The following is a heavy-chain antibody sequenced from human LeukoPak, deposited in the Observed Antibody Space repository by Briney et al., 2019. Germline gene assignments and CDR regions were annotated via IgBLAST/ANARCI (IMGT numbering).Heavy chain of an antibody. Sequence: ASVKVSCKVSGYTLTELSMHWVRQAPGKGLEWVGGFDPEDGETIYAQKFQGRVTMTEDTSTDTAYMELSSLRSEDTAVYYCATSPGITMVRGDDYWGQGTLVTVSS. J-gene: IGHJ4*02. CDR1: GYTLTELS. CDR3: ATSPGITMVRGDDY. D-gene: IGHD3-10*01. CDR2: FDPEDGET. V-gene: IGHV1-24*01.